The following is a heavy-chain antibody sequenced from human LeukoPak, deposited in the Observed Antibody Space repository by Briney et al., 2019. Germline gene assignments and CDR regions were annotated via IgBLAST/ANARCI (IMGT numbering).Heavy chain of an antibody. Sequence: GGSLRLSCAVSGFTFSRYEMSWVRQAPGKGLEWISYISPSGSTTYYVDSVKGRFIISRDNAKDSLYLQMNSLRVEDTAVYYCARDPRGPAYWGQGTLVTVSS. CDR2: ISPSGSTT. CDR3: ARDPRGPAY. V-gene: IGHV3-48*03. J-gene: IGHJ4*02. CDR1: GFTFSRYE.